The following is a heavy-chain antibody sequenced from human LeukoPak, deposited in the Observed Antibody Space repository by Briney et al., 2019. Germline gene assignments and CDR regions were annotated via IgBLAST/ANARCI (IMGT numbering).Heavy chain of an antibody. Sequence: PGRSLRLSCAASGFVFSDYGMHWVRQAPGKGLEWVAGTWYDDSNKYYGDSVKGRFTISRDNSKDTLYLQMNSLRAEDTAVYYCAKDAGHRDLIPSDFFDYWGQGTLVTVSS. J-gene: IGHJ4*02. CDR2: TWYDDSNK. V-gene: IGHV3-33*06. D-gene: IGHD2-2*02. CDR3: AKDAGHRDLIPSDFFDY. CDR1: GFVFSDYG.